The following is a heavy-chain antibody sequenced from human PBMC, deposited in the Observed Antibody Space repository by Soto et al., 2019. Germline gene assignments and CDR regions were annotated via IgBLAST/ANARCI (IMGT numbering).Heavy chain of an antibody. CDR2: IYYSGST. J-gene: IGHJ4*02. CDR1: GGSISSSSYY. CDR3: ARLWFGVSPPYY. D-gene: IGHD3-10*01. Sequence: QLQLQESGPGLVKPSETLSLTCTVSGGSISSSSYYWGWIRQPPGKGLEWIGSIYYSGSTYYNPSLKSLFPISADTSTHQFSLKLSSVTAADTAVYSCARLWFGVSPPYYWGQGTLVTVSS. V-gene: IGHV4-39*01.